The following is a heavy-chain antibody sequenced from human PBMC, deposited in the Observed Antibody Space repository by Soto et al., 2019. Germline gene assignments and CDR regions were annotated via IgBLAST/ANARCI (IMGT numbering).Heavy chain of an antibody. D-gene: IGHD7-27*01. J-gene: IGHJ5*01. CDR1: GDSISNLDYF. V-gene: IGHV4-30-4*01. CDR2: IYKSATT. Sequence: SETLSLTCSVSGDSISNLDYFWAWIRQPPGQALEYIGYIYKSATTYYNPSFESRGAISVDTAKSQFSLNVTSVTAADTAVYFCARGRYCLTGRCFPNWFDSWGQGALVTVSS. CDR3: ARGRYCLTGRCFPNWFDS.